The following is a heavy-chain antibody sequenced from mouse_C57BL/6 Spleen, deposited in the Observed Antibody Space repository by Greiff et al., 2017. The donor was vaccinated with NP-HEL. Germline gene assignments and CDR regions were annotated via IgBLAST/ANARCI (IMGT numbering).Heavy chain of an antibody. Sequence: QVQLKQPGAELVKPGASVKLSCKASGYTFTSYWMHWVKQRPGQGLEWIGMIHPTSGSTNYNEKFKSKATLTVDKSSSTAYMQLSSLTSEASAVYYCARYGYDDGFAYWGQGTLVTVSA. D-gene: IGHD2-2*01. V-gene: IGHV1-64*01. CDR1: GYTFTSYW. J-gene: IGHJ3*01. CDR2: IHPTSGST. CDR3: ARYGYDDGFAY.